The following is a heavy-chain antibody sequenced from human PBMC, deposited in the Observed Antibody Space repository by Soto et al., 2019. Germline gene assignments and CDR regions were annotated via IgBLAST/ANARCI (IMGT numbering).Heavy chain of an antibody. CDR1: GGTFSSYA. Sequence: SVKVSCKASGGTFSSYAISWVRQAPGQGLEWMGGIIPIFGTANYAQKFQGRVTITADKSTSTAYMELSSLRSEDTAVYYCARVTGYYYDSSGYMGAFDPWGQGTLVTVSS. D-gene: IGHD3-22*01. CDR3: ARVTGYYYDSSGYMGAFDP. V-gene: IGHV1-69*06. J-gene: IGHJ5*02. CDR2: IIPIFGTA.